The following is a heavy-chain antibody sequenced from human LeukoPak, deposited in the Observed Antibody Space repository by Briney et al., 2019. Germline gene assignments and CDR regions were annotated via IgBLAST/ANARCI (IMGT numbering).Heavy chain of an antibody. V-gene: IGHV1-18*01. CDR1: GYTFTSYG. CDR2: ISAYNGNT. CDR3: ARDLLPDFWSGYYPYYYYYMDV. Sequence: ASVKVSCKASGYTFTSYGISWVRQAPGQGLEWMGWISAYNGNTNYAQKLQGRVTMTTDTSTSTAYMELRSLRSDDTAVCYCARDLLPDFWSGYYPYYYYYMDVWGKGTTVTVSS. D-gene: IGHD3-3*01. J-gene: IGHJ6*03.